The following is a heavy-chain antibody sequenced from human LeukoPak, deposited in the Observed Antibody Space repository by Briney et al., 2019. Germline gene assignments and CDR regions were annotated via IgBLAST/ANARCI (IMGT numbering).Heavy chain of an antibody. CDR2: IKSKTDGGTT. V-gene: IGHV3-15*01. J-gene: IGHJ4*02. D-gene: IGHD2-15*01. CDR1: GFTVSSNY. CDR3: TTDKDIVVVVAAFDY. Sequence: GGSLRLSCAASGFTVSSNYMSWVRQAPGKGLEWVGRIKSKTDGGTTDYAAPVKGRFTISRDDSKNTLYLQMNSLKTEDTAVYYCTTDKDIVVVVAAFDYWGQGTLVTVSS.